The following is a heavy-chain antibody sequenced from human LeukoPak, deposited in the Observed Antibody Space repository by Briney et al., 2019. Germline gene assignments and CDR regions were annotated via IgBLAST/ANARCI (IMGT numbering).Heavy chain of an antibody. CDR1: GFTFSRYW. D-gene: IGHD1-26*01. CDR2: IKYDGSKT. CDR3: ARDPHGGSGSDPHDAFDI. J-gene: IGHJ3*02. V-gene: IGHV3-74*01. Sequence: GGSLRLSCAASGFTFSRYWMHWVGQAPGKGLVWVSRIKYDGSKTSYADFVKGRFTISRDNAKNTLYLQMNSLRAEDAAVYYCARDPHGGSGSDPHDAFDIWGQGTMVTVSS.